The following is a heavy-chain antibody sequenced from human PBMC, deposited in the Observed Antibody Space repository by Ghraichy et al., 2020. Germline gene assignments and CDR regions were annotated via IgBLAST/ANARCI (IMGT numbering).Heavy chain of an antibody. CDR3: ARSSSGWVTGDY. J-gene: IGHJ4*02. D-gene: IGHD6-19*01. Sequence: SETLSLTCTVSGGSISSYYWSWIRQPPGKGLEWIGYIYYSGSTNYNPSLKSRVTISVDTSKNQFSLKLSSVTAADTAVYYCARSSSGWVTGDYWGQGTLVTVSS. V-gene: IGHV4-59*01. CDR2: IYYSGST. CDR1: GGSISSYY.